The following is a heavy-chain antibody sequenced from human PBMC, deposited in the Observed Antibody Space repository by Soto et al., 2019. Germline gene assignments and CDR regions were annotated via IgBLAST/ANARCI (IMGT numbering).Heavy chain of an antibody. CDR3: ARGIGAASENTIDY. V-gene: IGHV1-46*01. Sequence: ASVKVSCKXSGYTFTIYSIHWVLQAPGQGLEWMGIINPSGGSTRYAQKSQGRVTMTRDTATSTVYMELSSLRSEDTAVYYCARGIGAASENTIDYWGQGTLVTVSS. D-gene: IGHD6-13*01. CDR2: INPSGGST. CDR1: GYTFTIYS. J-gene: IGHJ4*02.